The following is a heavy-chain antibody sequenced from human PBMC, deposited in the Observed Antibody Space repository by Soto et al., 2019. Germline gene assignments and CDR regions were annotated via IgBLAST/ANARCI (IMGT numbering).Heavy chain of an antibody. Sequence: GGSLRLSCAASGFSFQNYAMHWVRQAPGKGLEWVSGISWNRGTIGYADSVRGRFTISRDNAKNSLSLQMNSLRAGDMAVYFCAKSQEIGTHFFDSWGQGTQVTAPQ. CDR2: ISWNRGTI. D-gene: IGHD6-13*01. V-gene: IGHV3-9*03. J-gene: IGHJ4*02. CDR3: AKSQEIGTHFFDS. CDR1: GFSFQNYA.